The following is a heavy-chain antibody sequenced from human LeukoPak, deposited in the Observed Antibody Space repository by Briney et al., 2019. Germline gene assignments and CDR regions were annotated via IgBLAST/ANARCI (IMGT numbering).Heavy chain of an antibody. J-gene: IGHJ6*01. Sequence: GGSLRLSCAASGFTFDDYAMHWVRQAPGKGLEWVSGINWNSATITYADSVKGRFTISRDNAKNSLYLQMNSLRAEDTALYYCAKDASLPKHYYYPGMDVWGPGTTVTVSS. CDR3: AKDASLPKHYYYPGMDV. V-gene: IGHV3-9*01. CDR2: INWNSATI. D-gene: IGHD3-10*01. CDR1: GFTFDDYA.